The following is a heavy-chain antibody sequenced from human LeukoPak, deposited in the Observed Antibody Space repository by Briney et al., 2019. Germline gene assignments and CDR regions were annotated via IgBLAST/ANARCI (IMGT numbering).Heavy chain of an antibody. V-gene: IGHV4-59*08. Sequence: SETLSLTCTVSGDSISSYHWNWIRRPPGKGLEWIGYIYYSGGTNYSPSLQSRVTISLDTSKNQFSLRLSSVTAADTAVYYCARRMAMKVAGGNWFDPWGQGTLVTVSS. D-gene: IGHD6-19*01. CDR2: IYYSGGT. CDR1: GDSISSYH. J-gene: IGHJ5*02. CDR3: ARRMAMKVAGGNWFDP.